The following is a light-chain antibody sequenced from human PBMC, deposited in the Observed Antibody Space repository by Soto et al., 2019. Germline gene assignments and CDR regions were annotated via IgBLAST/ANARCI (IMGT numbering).Light chain of an antibody. V-gene: IGKV3-11*01. CDR2: DAS. J-gene: IGKJ2*01. Sequence: EIVLTQSPATLSLSPGERATLSCRASQSVSRYLAWYQQKPGQAPRLLIYDASNRATGIPARFSGSGSGTDFTLNISSLEPEDFAVYYCQQRSNWPPYTFGQGTKLEIK. CDR1: QSVSRY. CDR3: QQRSNWPPYT.